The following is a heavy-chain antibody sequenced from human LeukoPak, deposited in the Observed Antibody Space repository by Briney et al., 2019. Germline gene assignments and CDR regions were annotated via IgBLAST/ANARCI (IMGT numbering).Heavy chain of an antibody. V-gene: IGHV3-23*01. D-gene: IGHD1-26*01. J-gene: IGHJ3*01. CDR1: GFTFTSYA. CDR3: VKRLVGTND. CDR2: ISGSGGST. Sequence: GGSLRLSCAASGFTFTSYAMSWVRQAPGKGLEWVSMISGSGGSTFYADSVKDRFTISRDNSKGTVYMQMNGLRAEDTAVYYCVKRLVGTNDWGQGTMVTVSS.